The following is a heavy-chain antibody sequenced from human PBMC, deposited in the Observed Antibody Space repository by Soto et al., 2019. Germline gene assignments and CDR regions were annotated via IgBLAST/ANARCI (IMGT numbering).Heavy chain of an antibody. D-gene: IGHD6-6*01. CDR1: GVTFDDYA. CDR2: ISWNSGTI. J-gene: IGHJ5*02. Sequence: GGSLRLSCVVSGVTFDDYAMHWVRQAPGKGLEWVSGISWNSGTIAYADSVKGRFTIARDNAKNSLYLQLNSLRPEDTALYYCARTQKSRAGWFDPWGQGTLVTVSS. V-gene: IGHV3-9*01. CDR3: ARTQKSRAGWFDP.